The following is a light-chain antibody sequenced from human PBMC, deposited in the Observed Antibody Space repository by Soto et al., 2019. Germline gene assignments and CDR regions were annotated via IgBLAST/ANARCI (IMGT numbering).Light chain of an antibody. V-gene: IGKV1-5*01. CDR2: ATS. Sequence: DIQMTQSPSSLSASVGDRITITCRASENITNWLAWYQQKSGRPPKLLMYATSTLQSGVPSTFSGSGSGTEFTLTISSLQPDDFATYFCQQYTTYPTFGGGTKVDIK. CDR1: ENITNW. CDR3: QQYTTYPT. J-gene: IGKJ4*01.